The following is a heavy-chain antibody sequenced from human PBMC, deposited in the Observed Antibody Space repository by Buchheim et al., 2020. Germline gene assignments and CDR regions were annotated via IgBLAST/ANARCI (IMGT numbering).Heavy chain of an antibody. CDR3: ARRAAAGTRPFDY. CDR2: IYHSGST. CDR1: GGSISSSNC. V-gene: IGHV4-4*02. J-gene: IGHJ4*02. D-gene: IGHD6-13*01. Sequence: QVQLQESGPGLVTPSGTLSLTCAVSGGSISSSNCWSWVRPPPGKGLEWIGEIYHSGSTNYNPSLKSRVTISVDKYKNQFSLKLSSVTAADTAVYYCARRAAAGTRPFDYWGQGTL.